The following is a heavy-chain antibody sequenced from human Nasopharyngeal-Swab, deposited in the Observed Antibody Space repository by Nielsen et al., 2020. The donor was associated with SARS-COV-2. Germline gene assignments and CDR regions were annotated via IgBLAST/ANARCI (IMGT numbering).Heavy chain of an antibody. Sequence: ASVKVSCKASGYTFTDYYMHWVRQAPGQGLEWMGRINPNSGDTKYAQNFQGSVPMTRDTSITTAYMELSSLRSDDTAVYYCARDDGDVPGVTGSGPPGGFWGQGTLVTVSS. V-gene: IGHV1-2*06. CDR2: INPNSGDT. CDR3: ARDDGDVPGVTGSGPPGGF. D-gene: IGHD2-8*01. CDR1: GYTFTDYY. J-gene: IGHJ4*02.